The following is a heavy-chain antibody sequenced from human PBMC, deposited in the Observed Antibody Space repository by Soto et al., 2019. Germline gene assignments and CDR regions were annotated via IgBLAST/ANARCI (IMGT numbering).Heavy chain of an antibody. CDR3: ARVDETY. V-gene: IGHV1-3*05. CDR1: GYTFSSYA. J-gene: IGHJ4*02. Sequence: QVQLVQSGAEEKKPGASVKVSCKASGYTFSSYAIHWVRQAPGQGLEWMGWINAGNGNTKYSQKFQGRVTITRDTSASTAYMQLNSLRSEATAVYYCARVDETYWGPGTLVTVSA. CDR2: INAGNGNT. D-gene: IGHD2-2*03.